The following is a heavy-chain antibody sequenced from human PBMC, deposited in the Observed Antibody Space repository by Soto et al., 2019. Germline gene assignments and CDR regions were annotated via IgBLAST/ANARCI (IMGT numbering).Heavy chain of an antibody. CDR2: ISSSSSYI. CDR3: VRAIGHYGMDV. V-gene: IGHV3-21*01. D-gene: IGHD3-22*01. CDR1: GFTFSSYS. Sequence: GGSLRLSCAASGFTFSSYSMNWVRQAPGKGLEWVSSISSSSSYIYYADSVKGRFTISRDNAKNSLYLQMNSLRAEGTAVYYCVRAIGHYGMDVWGRGTTVTVSS. J-gene: IGHJ6*02.